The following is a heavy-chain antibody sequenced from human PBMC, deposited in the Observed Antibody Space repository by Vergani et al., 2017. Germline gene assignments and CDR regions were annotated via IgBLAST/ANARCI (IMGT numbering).Heavy chain of an antibody. J-gene: IGHJ3*02. V-gene: IGHV1-69*01. Sequence: VSCKASGGTFSSYAISWVRQAPGQGLEWMGGIIPIFGTANYAQKFQGRVTITADESTSTAYMELSSLRSEDTAEYYCARDGGAVGATQMDAFDIWGQGTMVTVSS. CDR2: IIPIFGTA. CDR3: ARDGGAVGATQMDAFDI. D-gene: IGHD1-26*01. CDR1: GGTFSSYA.